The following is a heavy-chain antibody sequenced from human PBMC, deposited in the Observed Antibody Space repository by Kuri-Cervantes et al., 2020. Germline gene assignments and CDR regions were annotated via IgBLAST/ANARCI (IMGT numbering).Heavy chain of an antibody. Sequence: SETLSLTCAVSGYSISSGYYWGWIRQPPGKGLEWIGSIYHSGSTYYNPSLESRLTISVDTSKNQFSLKLSSVTAADTAVYYCARRGEGLVGYYYLDVWGKGTTVTVSS. CDR2: IYHSGST. V-gene: IGHV4-38-2*01. CDR1: GYSISSGYY. D-gene: IGHD3-10*01. CDR3: ARRGEGLVGYYYLDV. J-gene: IGHJ6*03.